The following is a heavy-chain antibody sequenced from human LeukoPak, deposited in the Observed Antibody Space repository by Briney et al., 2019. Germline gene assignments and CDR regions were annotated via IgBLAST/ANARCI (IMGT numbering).Heavy chain of an antibody. Sequence: ASVKVSCKASGYTFTSYGIRWVRQAPGQGIEWMGWISAYNGNTNYEQQLQGRVTITADTSTSTAYMELRSLRSDDTAVYYCAREIVGATPNWFDPWGQGTLVTVSS. CDR3: AREIVGATPNWFDP. D-gene: IGHD1-26*01. CDR2: ISAYNGNT. V-gene: IGHV1-18*01. CDR1: GYTFTSYG. J-gene: IGHJ5*02.